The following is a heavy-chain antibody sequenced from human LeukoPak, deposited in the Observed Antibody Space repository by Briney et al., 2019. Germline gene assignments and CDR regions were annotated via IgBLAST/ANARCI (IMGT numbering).Heavy chain of an antibody. CDR2: ITGSGGST. CDR1: GFTFSSYA. D-gene: IGHD4-11*01. V-gene: IGHV3-23*01. CDR3: AKGVTTTSSDS. Sequence: GGSLRLSCAASGFTFSSYAMSWVRQAPGKGLDWVSAITGSGGSTYYADSVKGRFTISRDNSKNTLYLQMNSLRAVDTAVYYCAKGVTTTSSDSWGQGTLVTVSS. J-gene: IGHJ4*02.